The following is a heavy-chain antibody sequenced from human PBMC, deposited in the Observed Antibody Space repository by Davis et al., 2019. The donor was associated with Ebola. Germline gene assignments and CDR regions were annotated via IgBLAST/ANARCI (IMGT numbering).Heavy chain of an antibody. V-gene: IGHV2-5*02. CDR3: AHRRGGDYDPYYYGMDV. CDR2: IYWDDDK. Sequence: SGPTLVKPTQTLTLTCTFSGFSLSTSGVGVGWIRQPPGKALEWLALIYWDDDKHYSPSLKSRLTITKDTSKNQVVLTMTNMDPVDTATYYCAHRRGGDYDPYYYGMDVWGQGTTVTVSS. CDR1: GFSLSTSGVG. J-gene: IGHJ6*02. D-gene: IGHD4-17*01.